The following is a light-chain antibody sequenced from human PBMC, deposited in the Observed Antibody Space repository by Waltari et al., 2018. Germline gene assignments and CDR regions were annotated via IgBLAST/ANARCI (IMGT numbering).Light chain of an antibody. Sequence: DIRMTQSPSSLSASVGDRVTITCRASQGITSHLAWYQQKSGRAPNFLIYAASTLRRGVPSRFSGSGSGTVFTLTINDLQPEDFATYYCQQLNSYLYSFGQGTEVVMK. CDR3: QQLNSYLYS. V-gene: IGKV1-9*01. CDR2: AAS. CDR1: QGITSH. J-gene: IGKJ2*01.